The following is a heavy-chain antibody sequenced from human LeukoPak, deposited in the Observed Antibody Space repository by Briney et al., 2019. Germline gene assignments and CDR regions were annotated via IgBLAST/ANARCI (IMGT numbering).Heavy chain of an antibody. CDR1: GFTFSSYG. CDR2: ISYDGSNK. V-gene: IGHV3-33*01. Sequence: PGGSLRLSCAASGFTFSSYGMHWVRQAPGKGLEWVAVISYDGSNKFYADSVKGRFTIPRDNSKNTLSLQMNSLRAEDTAVYYCARDRRSSGWYYFDYWGQGTLVSVSS. J-gene: IGHJ4*02. CDR3: ARDRRSSGWYYFDY. D-gene: IGHD6-19*01.